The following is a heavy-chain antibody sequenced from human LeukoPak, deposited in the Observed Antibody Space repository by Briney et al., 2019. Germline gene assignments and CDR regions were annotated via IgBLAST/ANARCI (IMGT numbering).Heavy chain of an antibody. J-gene: IGHJ4*02. Sequence: QPGGSLRLSCAASGFTFSSYEMNWVRQAPGKGLEWVSYISSSGSTIYYADSVKGRFTISRDNTKNSLYLQMNSLRAEDTAVYYCARGTFYYDDNNYFYSPLDYWGQGTLVTVSS. CDR3: ARGTFYYDDNNYFYSPLDY. CDR2: ISSSGSTI. D-gene: IGHD3-22*01. CDR1: GFTFSSYE. V-gene: IGHV3-48*03.